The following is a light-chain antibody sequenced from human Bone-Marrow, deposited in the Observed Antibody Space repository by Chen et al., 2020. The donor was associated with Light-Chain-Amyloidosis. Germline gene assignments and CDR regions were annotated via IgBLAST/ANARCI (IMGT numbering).Light chain of an antibody. CDR3: QQYYSTPPT. CDR2: WAS. V-gene: IGKV4-1*01. CDR1: QSLLYSSNNKNY. J-gene: IGKJ1*01. Sequence: DIVMTQSPDSLAVSLGERATINCKSSQSLLYSSNNKNYLAWYQQKPGPSQKLLYYWASTRESGVPARVTGSGSGTDFTLTISSLLAEDVAVYYCQQYYSTPPTFGQGTKVEIK.